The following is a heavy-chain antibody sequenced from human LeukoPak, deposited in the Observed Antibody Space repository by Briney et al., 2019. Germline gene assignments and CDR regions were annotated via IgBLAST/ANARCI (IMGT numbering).Heavy chain of an antibody. CDR3: ARDESEGYYDFWSGCRYDAFDI. CDR1: GYTFTGYY. CDR2: INPNSGGT. J-gene: IGHJ3*02. D-gene: IGHD3-3*01. V-gene: IGHV1-2*02. Sequence: ASVKVSCKASGYTFTGYYMHWVRQAPGQGLEWMGWINPNSGGTNYAQKFQGRVTMTRDTSISTAYMELSRLRSDDTAVYYCARDESEGYYDFWSGCRYDAFDIWGQGTMVTVSS.